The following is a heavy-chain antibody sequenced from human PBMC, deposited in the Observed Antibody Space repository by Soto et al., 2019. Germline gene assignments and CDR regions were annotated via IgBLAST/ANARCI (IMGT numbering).Heavy chain of an antibody. D-gene: IGHD3-22*01. V-gene: IGHV3-53*01. CDR3: ARDSSGYFKDAFDI. J-gene: IGHJ3*02. CDR2: IYSGGST. CDR1: GFTVSSNY. Sequence: EVQLVESGGGLIQPGGSLRLSCAASGFTVSSNYMSWVRQAPGKGLEWVSVIYSGGSTYYADSVKGRFTISRDNSKNTLYLQMNSLRAEDTVVYYCARDSSGYFKDAFDIWGQGTMVTVSS.